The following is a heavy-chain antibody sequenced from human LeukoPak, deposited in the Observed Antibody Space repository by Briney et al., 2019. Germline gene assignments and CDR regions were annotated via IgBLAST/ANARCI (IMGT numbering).Heavy chain of an antibody. CDR3: ARGGVSSGWYGSYFDY. Sequence: SVKVSCKASGGTFSSYAISWVRQAPGQGLEWMGGIIPIFGTANYAQKFQGRVTITADESTSTAYMELSSLRSEDTAVYYCARGGVSSGWYGSYFDYWGQGTLVTVSS. D-gene: IGHD6-19*01. J-gene: IGHJ4*02. V-gene: IGHV1-69*01. CDR1: GGTFSSYA. CDR2: IIPIFGTA.